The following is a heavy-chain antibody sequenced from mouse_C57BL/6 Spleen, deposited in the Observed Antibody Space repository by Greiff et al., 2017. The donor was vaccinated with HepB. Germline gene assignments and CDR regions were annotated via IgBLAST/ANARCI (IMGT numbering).Heavy chain of an antibody. CDR1: GYTFTSYW. CDR2: IYPGSGST. Sequence: VQLQQPGAELVKPGASVKMSCKASGYTFTSYWITWVKQRPGQGLEWIGDIYPGSGSTNYNEKFKSKATLTVDTSSSTAYMQLSSLTSEDSAVYYCAKENRFLYYFDYWGQGTTLTVSS. V-gene: IGHV1-55*01. J-gene: IGHJ2*01. CDR3: AKENRFLYYFDY.